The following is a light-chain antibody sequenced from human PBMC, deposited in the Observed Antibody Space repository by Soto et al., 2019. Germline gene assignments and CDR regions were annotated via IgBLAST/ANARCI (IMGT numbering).Light chain of an antibody. J-gene: IGKJ5*01. V-gene: IGKV1-39*01. CDR2: AAS. CDR3: QQSYSTPIT. CDR1: QSISSY. Sequence: DMQMTHSPSSLSASVGDRGSIACLASQSISSYLNWYQQKPGKAPKLLIYAASSLQSGVPSRFSGSGSGTDFTLTISSLQPEDFATYYCQQSYSTPITFGQGTRLEIK.